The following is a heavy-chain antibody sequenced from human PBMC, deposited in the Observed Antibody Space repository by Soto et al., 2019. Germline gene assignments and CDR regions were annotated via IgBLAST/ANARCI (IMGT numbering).Heavy chain of an antibody. V-gene: IGHV3-23*01. CDR3: AKAGGIAVPGSHLDQ. CDR1: GFTCSSYA. D-gene: IGHD6-19*01. CDR2: ITGTGGST. Sequence: PGGSLRLSCAASGFTCSSYAMNWVRQAPGKGLEWVSAITGTGGSTNYADSVEGRFTISRDNSRNTLYLQMSSLRAEDTAVYYCAKAGGIAVPGSHLDQWGQGILVTVSS. J-gene: IGHJ4*02.